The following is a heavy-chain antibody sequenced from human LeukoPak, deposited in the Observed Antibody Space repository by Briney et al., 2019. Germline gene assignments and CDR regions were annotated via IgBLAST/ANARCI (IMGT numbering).Heavy chain of an antibody. CDR3: AKDGDSSTWYFPYSWFDP. D-gene: IGHD6-13*01. CDR1: GFSFIGYG. J-gene: IGHJ5*02. Sequence: GGSLRLSCEASGFSFIGYGMSWVRQAPGKGLEWVSGISGSGSSTYYADSVKGRFTVSRDNSKNTLYLQMNSLRADDTAVYYCAKDGDSSTWYFPYSWFDPWGQGTLVTVSS. CDR2: ISGSGSST. V-gene: IGHV3-23*01.